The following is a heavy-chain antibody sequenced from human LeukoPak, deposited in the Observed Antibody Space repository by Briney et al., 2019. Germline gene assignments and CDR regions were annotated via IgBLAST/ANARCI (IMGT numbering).Heavy chain of an antibody. J-gene: IGHJ4*02. CDR2: IYYSGST. V-gene: IGHV4-59*01. CDR3: ARTSGSYSLDY. Sequence: SETLSLTCTVSGGSISSYYWSWIRQPPGKGLEWIGYIYYSGSTNYNPSLKSRVTISVDTSKNQFSLKLSSVTAADTAVYYCARTSGSYSLDYWGQGTLATVSS. D-gene: IGHD1-26*01. CDR1: GGSISSYY.